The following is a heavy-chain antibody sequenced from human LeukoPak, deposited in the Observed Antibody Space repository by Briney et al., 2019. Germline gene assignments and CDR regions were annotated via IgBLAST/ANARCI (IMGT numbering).Heavy chain of an antibody. CDR1: GGTFSSYA. CDR2: VIPILGIA. Sequence: GASVKVSCKASGGTFSSYAISWVRQAPGQGLEWMGRVIPILGIANYAQKFQGRVTITADKSTSTAYMELSSLRSEDTAVYYCAREEEAGLEGFDYWGQGTLVTVSS. D-gene: IGHD6-19*01. J-gene: IGHJ4*02. V-gene: IGHV1-69*04. CDR3: AREEEAGLEGFDY.